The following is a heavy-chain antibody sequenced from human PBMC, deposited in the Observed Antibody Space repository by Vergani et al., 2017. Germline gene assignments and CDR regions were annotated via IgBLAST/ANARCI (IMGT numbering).Heavy chain of an antibody. V-gene: IGHV3-20*01. J-gene: IGHJ6*03. CDR1: GFRFDQFG. D-gene: IGHD2/OR15-2a*01. Sequence: EVELVDSGGKVVRPGGSLRLSCVASGFRFDQFGMMWVRQSPGKGPAWVAGISFNGLTVGYSESVEGRFTISRDNSKKSLFLQMSNVRAEDTASYHCGRGGLYSFYYFMNVWGNGTTVKVSS. CDR2: ISFNGLTV. CDR3: GRGGLYSFYYFMNV.